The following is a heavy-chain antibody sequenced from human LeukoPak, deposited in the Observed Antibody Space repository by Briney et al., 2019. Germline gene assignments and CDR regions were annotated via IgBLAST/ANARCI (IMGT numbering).Heavy chain of an antibody. V-gene: IGHV1-8*01. J-gene: IGHJ4*02. CDR1: GYTFTSYD. CDR3: ARTVSSGWYSFDY. Sequence: ASVKVSCKASGYTFTSYDINWVRQATGQGLEWMGWINPNSGNTGYAQKFQGRVTMTRNTSISTAYMELSSLRSEDTAVYYCARTVSSGWYSFDYWGQGTLVTVSS. D-gene: IGHD6-19*01. CDR2: INPNSGNT.